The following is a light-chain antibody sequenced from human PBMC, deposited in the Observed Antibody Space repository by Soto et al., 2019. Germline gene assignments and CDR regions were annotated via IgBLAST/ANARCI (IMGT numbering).Light chain of an antibody. CDR1: SSDIGRYNL. Sequence: QYALTQPASVSGSPGQSITISCTGTSSDIGRYNLVSWYQQHPGKPPKLMIYEATKRPSGVSNRFSGSKSGNTASLTISGLQAEDEADYYCSLYASTNTFMFGGGTKVTVL. CDR2: EAT. J-gene: IGLJ3*02. V-gene: IGLV2-23*02. CDR3: SLYASTNTFM.